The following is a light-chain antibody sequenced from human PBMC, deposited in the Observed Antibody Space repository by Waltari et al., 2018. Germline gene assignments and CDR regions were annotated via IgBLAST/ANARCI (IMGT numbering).Light chain of an antibody. CDR1: QSLSRN. V-gene: IGKV3-15*01. Sequence: EILVTQSPGTLSVSPGETATLSCRASQSLSRNLAWYQLKPGQAPRPLIYAASTRATDIPARFSGSGSGTEFTLTISSLQSEDFAVYYCQQYSDWPPLTFGGGTKVEIK. J-gene: IGKJ4*01. CDR3: QQYSDWPPLT. CDR2: AAS.